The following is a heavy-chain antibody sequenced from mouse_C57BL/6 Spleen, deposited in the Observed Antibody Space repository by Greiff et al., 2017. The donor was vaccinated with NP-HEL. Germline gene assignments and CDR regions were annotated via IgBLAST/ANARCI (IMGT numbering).Heavy chain of an antibody. V-gene: IGHV14-2*01. D-gene: IGHD2-5*01. CDR3: ARTKAYYSNPWFAY. CDR1: GFNITDYY. J-gene: IGHJ3*01. Sequence: EVQLQQSGAGLVKPGASVKLSCTASGFNITDYYMHWVKQRTEQGLEWIGRIVPEDGDTNYAPTFKGKATITADTSSTTAYLQLSSLTSEDTALYYSARTKAYYSNPWFAYWGQGTLVTVSA. CDR2: IVPEDGDT.